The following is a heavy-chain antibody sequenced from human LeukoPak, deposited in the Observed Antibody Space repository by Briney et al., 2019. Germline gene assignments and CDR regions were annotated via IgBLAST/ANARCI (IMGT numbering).Heavy chain of an antibody. Sequence: GGYLRLSCAASGFTFSSYEMNWVRQAPGKGLEWVSYISSSGSTIYYADSVKGRFTISRDNAKNSLYLQMSSLRAEDTAVYYCARDGPDTAMVYYFDCWGQGTLVTVSS. CDR3: ARDGPDTAMVYYFDC. J-gene: IGHJ4*02. CDR1: GFTFSSYE. D-gene: IGHD5-18*01. V-gene: IGHV3-48*03. CDR2: ISSSGSTI.